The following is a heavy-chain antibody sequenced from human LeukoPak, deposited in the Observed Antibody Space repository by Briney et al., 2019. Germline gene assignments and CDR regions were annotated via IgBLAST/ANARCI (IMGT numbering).Heavy chain of an antibody. V-gene: IGHV5-51*01. CDR3: ARQEYCSGGSCYTWFDP. Sequence: GESLKISCKGSEYSINNYWIGWVRQMPGKGLEWMGIIYPADSDIRYSPSFQGQVTISADKSISTAYLQWSSLKASDTAMYYCARQEYCSGGSCYTWFDPWGQGTLVSVSS. CDR1: EYSINNYW. D-gene: IGHD2-15*01. J-gene: IGHJ5*02. CDR2: IYPADSDI.